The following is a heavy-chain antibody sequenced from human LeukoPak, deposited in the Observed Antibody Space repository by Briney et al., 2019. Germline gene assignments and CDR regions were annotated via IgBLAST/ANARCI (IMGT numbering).Heavy chain of an antibody. CDR1: GGSISSSSYY. CDR3: ARAIRLKSMSFNYYYYYGMDV. V-gene: IGHV4-39*07. J-gene: IGHJ6*02. CDR2: IYYSGST. Sequence: PSETLSLTCTVSGGSISSSSYYWVWIRQPPGKGLEWMGSIYYSGSTYYNPSLTSRVTISVDTSKNQFSLKLSSVTAADTAVYYCARAIRLKSMSFNYYYYYGMDVWGQGTTVTVSS.